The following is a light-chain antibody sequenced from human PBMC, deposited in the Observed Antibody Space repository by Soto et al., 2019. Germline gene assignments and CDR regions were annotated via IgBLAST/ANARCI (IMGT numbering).Light chain of an antibody. CDR1: QSVRNSL. V-gene: IGKV3-20*01. CDR3: QQYGSSGT. Sequence: ERATLSCRASQSVRNSLLAWGQQKPGQPPLLLIYGSSTRATGVPARLSVSGSGTDFTITIRRLEPEDSAVYDCQQYGSSGTCGQGTKVDI. CDR2: GSS. J-gene: IGKJ1*01.